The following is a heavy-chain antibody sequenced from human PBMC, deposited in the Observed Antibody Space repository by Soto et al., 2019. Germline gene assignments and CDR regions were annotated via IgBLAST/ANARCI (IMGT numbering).Heavy chain of an antibody. V-gene: IGHV3-15*01. CDR3: TTGGFYDYIWGSYRFDY. CDR2: IKSKTDGGTT. Sequence: GGSLGLSCAASGFTFSNAWVSWVRQAPGKGPEWVGRIKSKTDGGTTDYAAPVKGRFTISRDDSKNTLYLQMNSLKTEDTAVYYCTTGGFYDYIWGSYRFDYWGQGTLVTVSS. CDR1: GFTFSNAW. J-gene: IGHJ4*02. D-gene: IGHD3-16*02.